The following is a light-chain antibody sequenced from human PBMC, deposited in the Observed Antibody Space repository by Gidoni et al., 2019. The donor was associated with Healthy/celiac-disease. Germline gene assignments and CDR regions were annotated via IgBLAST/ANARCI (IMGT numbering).Light chain of an antibody. CDR1: QSISSY. CDR2: AAP. V-gene: IGKV1-39*01. J-gene: IGKJ5*01. CDR3: QQSYSTPPIT. Sequence: DIQMTQSPSSLSASVGDRVTITCRASQSISSYLNWYQQKPGKAPKLLIYAAPSLQSGVPSTFSGSGSGTDFTLTISSLQPEDFATYYCQQSYSTPPITFGQGTRLEIK.